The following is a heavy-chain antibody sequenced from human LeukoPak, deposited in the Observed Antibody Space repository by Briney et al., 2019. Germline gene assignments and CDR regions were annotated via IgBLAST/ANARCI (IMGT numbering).Heavy chain of an antibody. CDR2: TYYRSKWYN. CDR3: ARVGALYYGSGSYFSGNRRNLYYYMDV. Sequence: SQTLSLTCAISGDSFSSNSAAWNWIRQSPSRGLEWLGRTYYRSKWYNDYAVSVKSRITINPDTSKNQFSLKLSSVTAADTAVYYCARVGALYYGSGSYFSGNRRNLYYYMDVWGKGTTVTISS. J-gene: IGHJ6*03. V-gene: IGHV6-1*01. D-gene: IGHD3-10*01. CDR1: GDSFSSNSAA.